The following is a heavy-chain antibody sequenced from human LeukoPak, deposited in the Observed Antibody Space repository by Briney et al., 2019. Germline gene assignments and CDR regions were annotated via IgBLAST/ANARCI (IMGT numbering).Heavy chain of an antibody. CDR2: IYHSGST. J-gene: IGHJ5*02. D-gene: IGHD6-6*01. CDR1: GGSISSSNW. V-gene: IGHV4-4*02. CDR3: ARGVIYAARGENWFDP. Sequence: PSETLSLTCAVSGGSISSSNWWSWVRQPPGKGLEWIGEIYHSGSTNYNPSLKSRVTISVDKSKNQFSLKLSSVTAADTAVYYCARGVIYAARGENWFDPWGQGTLVTVSS.